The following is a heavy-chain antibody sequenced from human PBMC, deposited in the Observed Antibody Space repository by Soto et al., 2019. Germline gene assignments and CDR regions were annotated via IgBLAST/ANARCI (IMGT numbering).Heavy chain of an antibody. CDR2: IIPMFDIK. V-gene: IGHV1-69*01. D-gene: IGHD3-10*01. J-gene: IGHJ4*02. Sequence: QLQLVPSGAEVKERGSSVKISCKTSGGNFNTYALTWVRQAPGQGLEWIGGIIPMFDIKNVAQRFQGRVTLNADDSMTTAYMEMTSLRSDDTAVYYCAKDAGDHWGQGTLVTVSS. CDR1: GGNFNTYA. CDR3: AKDAGDH.